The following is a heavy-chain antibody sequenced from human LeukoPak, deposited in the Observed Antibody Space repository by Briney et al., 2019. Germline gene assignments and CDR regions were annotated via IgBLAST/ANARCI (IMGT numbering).Heavy chain of an antibody. V-gene: IGHV3-30*02. CDR1: GFTFSSYG. CDR2: IRYDGSNK. CDR3: ARDHRYYDFWSGYYDP. J-gene: IGHJ5*02. Sequence: QVGGSLRLSCAASGFTFSSYGMHWVRQAPGKGLEWVAFIRYDGSNKYYADSVKGRFTISRDNSKNTLYLQMNSLRAEDTAVYYCARDHRYYDFWSGYYDPWGQGTLVTVSS. D-gene: IGHD3-3*01.